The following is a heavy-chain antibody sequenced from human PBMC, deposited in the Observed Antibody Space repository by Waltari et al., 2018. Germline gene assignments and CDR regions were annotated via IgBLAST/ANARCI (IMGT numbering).Heavy chain of an antibody. V-gene: IGHV1-69*13. CDR2: IIPIFGTA. J-gene: IGHJ5*02. D-gene: IGHD3-10*01. CDR3: ARGELLWFGDMGWFDP. CDR1: GGTFSSYA. Sequence: QVQLGQSGAEVKKPGSSVKVSCKASGGTFSSYAISWVRQAPGQGLEWMGRIIPIFGTANYAQKFQGRVTITADKSTSTAYMELSSLRSEDTAVYYCARGELLWFGDMGWFDPWGQGTLVTVSS.